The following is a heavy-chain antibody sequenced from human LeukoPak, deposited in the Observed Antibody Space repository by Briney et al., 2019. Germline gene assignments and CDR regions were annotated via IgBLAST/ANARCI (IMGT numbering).Heavy chain of an antibody. Sequence: GGSLRLSCAASGFTFSSYSMNWVRQAPGKGLEWVSSISRSSSYIYYADSLKGRFTIARDNAKISLFLQMNSLRAEDTAVYYCARAAQSRSTKDYYYMDVWGKGTTVTVSS. J-gene: IGHJ6*03. V-gene: IGHV3-21*01. CDR3: ARAAQSRSTKDYYYMDV. CDR2: ISRSSSYI. CDR1: GFTFSSYS. D-gene: IGHD6-6*01.